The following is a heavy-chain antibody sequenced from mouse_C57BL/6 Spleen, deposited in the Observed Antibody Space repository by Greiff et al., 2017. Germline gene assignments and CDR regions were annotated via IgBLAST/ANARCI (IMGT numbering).Heavy chain of an antibody. J-gene: IGHJ2*01. V-gene: IGHV1-9*01. Sequence: QVKLQQSGAELMKPGASVKLSCKAPGYTFTGYWIEWVKQRPGHGLEWIGEILPGSGSPNYNEKFNGKATFTADTSSNTAYMQLSSLTTEDSAIYYCARGPHYYGSSLTFDYWGQGTTLTVSS. CDR1: GYTFTGYW. CDR2: ILPGSGSP. D-gene: IGHD1-1*01. CDR3: ARGPHYYGSSLTFDY.